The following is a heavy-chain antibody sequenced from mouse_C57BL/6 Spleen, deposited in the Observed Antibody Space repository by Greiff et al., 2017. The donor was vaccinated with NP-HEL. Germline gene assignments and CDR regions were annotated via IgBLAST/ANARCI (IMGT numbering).Heavy chain of an antibody. CDR1: GFTFSSYA. Sequence: EVKVVESGGGLVKPGGSLKLSCAASGFTFSSYAMSWVRQTPEKRLEWVATISDGGSYTYYPDNVKGRFTISRDNAKNNLYLQMSHLKSEDTAMYYCARERPDLYYFDYWGQGTTLTVSS. CDR3: ARERPDLYYFDY. CDR2: ISDGGSYT. V-gene: IGHV5-4*01. D-gene: IGHD2-4*01. J-gene: IGHJ2*01.